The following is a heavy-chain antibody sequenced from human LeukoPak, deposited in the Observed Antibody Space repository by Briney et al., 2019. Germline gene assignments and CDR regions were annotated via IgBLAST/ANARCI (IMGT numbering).Heavy chain of an antibody. CDR1: GFTFRSYT. CDR3: ARGFCTSTSCYGSY. J-gene: IGHJ4*02. Sequence: GGSLRLSCAASGFTFRSYTMNWVRQAPGKGLEWVSSISSSSSSIYYADSVKGRFTISRDNAKKSLYLQMNSLRAEDTAMNYCARGFCTSTSCYGSYWGQGTLVTVSS. V-gene: IGHV3-21*01. CDR2: ISSSSSSI. D-gene: IGHD2-2*01.